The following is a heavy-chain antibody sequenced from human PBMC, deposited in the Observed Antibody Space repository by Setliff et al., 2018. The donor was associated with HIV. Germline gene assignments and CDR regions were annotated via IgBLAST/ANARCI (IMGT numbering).Heavy chain of an antibody. Sequence: SVKVSCKASGGTFSSYAISWVRQAPGQGLEWMGGIIPIFGTADYAQKFQGRVTITADESTSTAYMELSSLRSEDTAVYYCALGYCSVGSCYSVDFDYWGQGTLVTVSS. D-gene: IGHD2-15*01. CDR1: GGTFSSYA. CDR2: IIPIFGTA. J-gene: IGHJ4*02. V-gene: IGHV1-69*13. CDR3: ALGYCSVGSCYSVDFDY.